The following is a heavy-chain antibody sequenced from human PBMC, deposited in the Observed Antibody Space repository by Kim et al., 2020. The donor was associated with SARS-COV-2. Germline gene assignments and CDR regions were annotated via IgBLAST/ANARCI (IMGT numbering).Heavy chain of an antibody. CDR1: GDSISTRYHY. CDR3: ARHTSPTSGYPYGSYY. J-gene: IGHJ6*01. V-gene: IGHV4-39*01. Sequence: SETLSLTCSVSGDSISTRYHYWGWIRRPPGKGLECIGSIHHSGSTHNNPSLRSRVTISTDNSNNQFSLKLSSVTAADTAVYYFARHTSPTSGYPYGSYY. D-gene: IGHD3-22*01. CDR2: IHHSGST.